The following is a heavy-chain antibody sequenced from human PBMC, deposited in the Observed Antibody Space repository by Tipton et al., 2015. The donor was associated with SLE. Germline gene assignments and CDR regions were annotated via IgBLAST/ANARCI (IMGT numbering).Heavy chain of an antibody. V-gene: IGHV1-2*02. CDR3: ARMYRSSWYEYYYYYYMDV. Sequence: QSGAEVKKPGASLKVSCKAPGYTFTGYYMHWVRQAPGQGLEWMGWINPNRGGTNYAQKFQGRVTMTRDTSISTAYMELSRLRSDDTAVYYCARMYRSSWYEYYYYYYMDVWGKGTTVTVSS. D-gene: IGHD6-13*01. CDR1: GYTFTGYY. J-gene: IGHJ6*03. CDR2: INPNRGGT.